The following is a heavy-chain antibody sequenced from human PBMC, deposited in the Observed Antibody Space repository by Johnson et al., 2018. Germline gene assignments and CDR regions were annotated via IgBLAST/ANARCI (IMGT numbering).Heavy chain of an antibody. Sequence: VQLVESGGGLVQPGGSLRLSCAASGFTFNNYAMSWVRQAPGKGLEWVSAISGSGGSTYYADSVKGRFTISRDNSKNTLERQMNSLRAENTAVYSCATGRRGGVVTSYYYYYYMDGWGKGTTVTGSS. D-gene: IGHD3-22*01. V-gene: IGHV3-23*04. J-gene: IGHJ6*03. CDR1: GFTFNNYA. CDR3: ATGRRGGVVTSYYYYYYMDG. CDR2: ISGSGGST.